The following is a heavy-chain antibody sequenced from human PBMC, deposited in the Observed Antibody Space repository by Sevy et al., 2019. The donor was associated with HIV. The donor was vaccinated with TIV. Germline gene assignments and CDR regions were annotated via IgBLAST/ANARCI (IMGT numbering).Heavy chain of an antibody. CDR2: IYIGDTT. CDR3: ARGKHVSDYYGSFDY. D-gene: IGHD4-17*01. Sequence: GGSLRLSCAASGLTVSSNFMSWVRQAPGKGLEWVSVIYIGDTTYYADSVKGRFTISRDNSKITLYLQMNSLRAEDTAVYYCARGKHVSDYYGSFDYWGQGTLVTVSS. CDR1: GLTVSSNF. J-gene: IGHJ4*02. V-gene: IGHV3-53*01.